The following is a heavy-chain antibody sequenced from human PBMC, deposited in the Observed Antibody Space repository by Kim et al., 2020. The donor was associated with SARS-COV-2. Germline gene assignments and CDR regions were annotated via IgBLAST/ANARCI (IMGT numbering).Heavy chain of an antibody. CDR2: FDSEDGET. CDR3: ATLNYCSGGSCYLQYYDYGMYV. CDR1: GYTLTELS. J-gene: IGHJ6*02. D-gene: IGHD2-15*01. Sequence: ASVKVSCKDSGYTLTELSMHWVRQAPGKGLEWMGGFDSEDGETIYAQKFQGRVTMTEDTSTDTAYMELSSLRSEDTAVYHCATLNYCSGGSCYLQYYDYGMYVWGQGPTVTVSS. V-gene: IGHV1-24*01.